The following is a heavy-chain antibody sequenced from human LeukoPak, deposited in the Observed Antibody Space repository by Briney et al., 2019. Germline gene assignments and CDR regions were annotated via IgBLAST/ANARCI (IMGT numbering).Heavy chain of an antibody. CDR2: IFDIGNT. J-gene: IGHJ5*02. Sequence: SETLYLTCNVSGVSLNNYYWTWVRQSPGKGLEWIGYIFDIGNTNYNPSLKSRATISLDRSKNQFSLRLNSVTAADTAVYYCAKGMMPDWFDPWGQGTLVTVST. CDR1: GVSLNNYY. D-gene: IGHD2-2*01. CDR3: AKGMMPDWFDP. V-gene: IGHV4-59*01.